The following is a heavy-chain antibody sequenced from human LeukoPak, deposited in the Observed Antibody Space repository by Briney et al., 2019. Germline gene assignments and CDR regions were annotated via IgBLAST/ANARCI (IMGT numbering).Heavy chain of an antibody. CDR3: AKVYDFWGGYNWFDP. CDR1: GFTFSSYA. CDR2: ISGSGSRT. J-gene: IGHJ5*02. V-gene: IGHV3-23*01. Sequence: GGSLRLSCVVSGFTFSSYAMSWVRQAPGKGLEWVSVISGSGSRTYYGDSVKGRFTISRDNSKNTLYLQMNSLRAEDTAVYYRAKVYDFWGGYNWFDPWGQGTLVTVSS. D-gene: IGHD3-3*01.